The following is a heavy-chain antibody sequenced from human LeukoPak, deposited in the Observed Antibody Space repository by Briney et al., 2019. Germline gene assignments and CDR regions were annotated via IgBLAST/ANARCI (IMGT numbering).Heavy chain of an antibody. Sequence: GRSLRLSCAASGFTFSSYAMHWVRQAPGKGLEWVAVVSYDGSIKYYADSVKGRFTISRDNSRNTMYLQMNSLRIEDAAVYYCAKAPVTSCRGAFCYPFDSWGQGTLVTVSS. CDR3: AKAPVTSCRGAFCYPFDS. V-gene: IGHV3-30*04. CDR2: VSYDGSIK. CDR1: GFTFSSYA. J-gene: IGHJ4*02. D-gene: IGHD2-15*01.